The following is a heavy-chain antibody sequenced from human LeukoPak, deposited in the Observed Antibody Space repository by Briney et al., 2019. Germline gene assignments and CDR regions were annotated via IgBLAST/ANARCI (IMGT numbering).Heavy chain of an antibody. D-gene: IGHD3-10*01. J-gene: IGHJ4*02. CDR3: ARAGANGHFDY. CDR1: GYTFTSFY. CDR2: INPSGGST. Sequence: ASVKVSCKASGYTFTSFYIHWVRQAPGQGLEWMGIINPSGGSTSYAQKFQGRLTMTRDTSASTVYMELSSLRSEDTAVYYCARAGANGHFDYWGQGTLVTVSS. V-gene: IGHV1-46*01.